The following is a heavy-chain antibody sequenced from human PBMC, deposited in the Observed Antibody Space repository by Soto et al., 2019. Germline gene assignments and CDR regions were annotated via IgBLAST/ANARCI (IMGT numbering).Heavy chain of an antibody. Sequence: SETLSLTCTVSSDSISSYYWSWIRQPPGKRLEWIGYISYSESTDYNPTLKSRVTISGDTSKNQFALKVSSVTAADTAVYYCARGTSWQLPFDYWGQGTLVTVSS. CDR2: ISYSEST. CDR1: SDSISSYY. D-gene: IGHD6-13*01. CDR3: ARGTSWQLPFDY. J-gene: IGHJ4*02. V-gene: IGHV4-59*01.